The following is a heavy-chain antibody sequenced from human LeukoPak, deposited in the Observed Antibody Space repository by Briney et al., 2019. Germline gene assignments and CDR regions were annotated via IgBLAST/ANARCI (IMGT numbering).Heavy chain of an antibody. D-gene: IGHD1-26*01. CDR2: IYYSGST. CDR3: ARERSGSYYDY. CDR1: GGSISSYY. V-gene: IGHV4-59*01. Sequence: SETLSVTCTVSGGSISSYYWSWIRQPPGKGLEWIGYIYYSGSTNYNPSLKSRVTISVDTSKNQFSLKLSSVTAADTAVYYCARERSGSYYDYWGQGTLVTVSS. J-gene: IGHJ4*02.